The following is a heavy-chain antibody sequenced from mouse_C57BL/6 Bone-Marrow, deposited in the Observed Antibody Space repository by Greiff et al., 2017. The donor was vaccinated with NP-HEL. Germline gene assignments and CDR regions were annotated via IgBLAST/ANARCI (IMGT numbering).Heavy chain of an antibody. CDR1: GFNIKDDY. D-gene: IGHD5-5*01. Sequence: EVQGVESGAELVRPGASVMLSCTASGFNIKDDYMHWVKQRPEQGLEWIGWIDPENGDTEYASKFQGKATITADTSSNTAYLQLSSLTSEDTAVYYCTTLPDVGGEWFAYWGQGTLVTVSA. CDR2: IDPENGDT. J-gene: IGHJ3*01. V-gene: IGHV14-4*01. CDR3: TTLPDVGGEWFAY.